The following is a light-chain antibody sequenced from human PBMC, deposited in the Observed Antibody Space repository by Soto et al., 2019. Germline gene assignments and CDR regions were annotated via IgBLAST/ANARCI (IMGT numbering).Light chain of an antibody. CDR3: QLYSGSPWT. CDR1: QRISHKY. CDR2: GVS. J-gene: IGKJ1*01. Sequence: EIVLTQSPGTLSLSPGERATLSCRTSQRISHKYLAWYQQKPGQAPRLLIHGVSSRATGIPDRFSGSGSGTDFTLTISTLEPEDFAVYYCQLYSGSPWTFGQGTKMEIK. V-gene: IGKV3-20*01.